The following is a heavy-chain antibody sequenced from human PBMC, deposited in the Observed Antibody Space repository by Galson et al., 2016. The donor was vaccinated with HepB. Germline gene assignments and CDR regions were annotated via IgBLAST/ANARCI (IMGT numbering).Heavy chain of an antibody. J-gene: IGHJ4*02. V-gene: IGHV3-74*01. Sequence: SLRLSCAASGFTFSTSWMHWVRQAPGKGLVWVSRINSDGSSTTYADSVKGRFTISRDNAKNTLYLQMNSLRAEDTAVYYCASFTLAQPRAYWGQGTLVTVSS. CDR2: INSDGSST. CDR1: GFTFSTSW. D-gene: IGHD6-13*01. CDR3: ASFTLAQPRAY.